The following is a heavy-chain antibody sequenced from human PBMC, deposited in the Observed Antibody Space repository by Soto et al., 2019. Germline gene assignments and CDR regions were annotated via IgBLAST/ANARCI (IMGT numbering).Heavy chain of an antibody. J-gene: IGHJ4*02. CDR3: ASTLDRGAWDYFDY. V-gene: IGHV5-51*01. CDR1: GYSFTSYW. Sequence: GESLKISCKGSGYSFTSYWIGWVRQMPGKGLEWMGIIYPGDSDTRYSPSFQGQVTISADKSISTAYLQWSSLKASDAALYYWASTLDRGAWDYFDYWGQGTLVTVSS. D-gene: IGHD3-10*01. CDR2: IYPGDSDT.